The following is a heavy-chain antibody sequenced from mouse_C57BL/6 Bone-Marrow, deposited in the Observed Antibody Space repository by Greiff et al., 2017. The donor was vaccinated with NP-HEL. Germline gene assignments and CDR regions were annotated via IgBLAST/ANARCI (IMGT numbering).Heavy chain of an antibody. D-gene: IGHD4-1*01. V-gene: IGHV1-26*01. CDR3: ASWGLGPLAY. CDR1: GYTFTDYY. Sequence: VQLQQSGPELVKPGASVKISCKASGYTFTDYYMNWVKQSPGKSLEWIGDINPNNGGTSYNQKFKGKATLTVDKSSSTAYMELRSLTSEDSAVYYCASWGLGPLAYWGQGTLVTVSA. CDR2: INPNNGGT. J-gene: IGHJ3*01.